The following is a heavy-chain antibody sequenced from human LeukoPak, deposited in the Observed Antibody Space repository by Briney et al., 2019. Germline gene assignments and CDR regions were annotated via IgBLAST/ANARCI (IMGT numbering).Heavy chain of an antibody. J-gene: IGHJ4*02. D-gene: IGHD4-17*01. CDR2: IYSGGST. CDR3: ARDPFDYGDYGY. V-gene: IGHV3-53*01. Sequence: GGSLRLSCAASGFTVSSNYMSWVRQAPGKGLEWVSVIYSGGSTYYADSVKGRFTISRDNSKNTLYLQMNSLRAEDTAVYYCARDPFDYGDYGYWGQGTLVTVSS. CDR1: GFTVSSNY.